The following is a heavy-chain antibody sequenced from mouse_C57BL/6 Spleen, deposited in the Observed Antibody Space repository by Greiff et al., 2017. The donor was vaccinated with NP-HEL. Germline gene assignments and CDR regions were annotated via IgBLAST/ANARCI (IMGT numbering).Heavy chain of an antibody. J-gene: IGHJ2*01. Sequence: EVQLQQSGAELVRPGASVKLSCTASGFNIKDDYMHWVKQRPEQGLEWIGWIDPENGDTEYASKFQGKATITADTSSNTAYLQLSSLTSEDTAVYYCTTRDSYYVSPFDYWGQGTTLTVSS. CDR2: IDPENGDT. CDR1: GFNIKDDY. V-gene: IGHV14-4*01. CDR3: TTRDSYYVSPFDY. D-gene: IGHD1-1*01.